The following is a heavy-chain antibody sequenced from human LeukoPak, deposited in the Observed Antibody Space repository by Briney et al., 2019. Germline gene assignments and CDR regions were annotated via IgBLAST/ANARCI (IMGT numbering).Heavy chain of an antibody. Sequence: ASVKVSCKASGYTFTGYYMHWVRQAPGQGLEWMGWISAYNGNTNYAQKLQGRVTMTTDTSTSTAYMELRSLRSDDTAVYYYARVSDSSGWYALDYWGQGTLVTVSS. D-gene: IGHD6-19*01. CDR2: ISAYNGNT. CDR3: ARVSDSSGWYALDY. V-gene: IGHV1-18*04. J-gene: IGHJ4*02. CDR1: GYTFTGYY.